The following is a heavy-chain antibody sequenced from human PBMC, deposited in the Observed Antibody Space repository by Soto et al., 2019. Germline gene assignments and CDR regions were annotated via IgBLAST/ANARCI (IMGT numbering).Heavy chain of an antibody. CDR3: ARLPTGYPNWFDP. D-gene: IGHD3-9*01. CDR2: IHYRGDT. V-gene: IGHV4-39*01. Sequence: PSETLSLTCTVSGASISTNHHNWAWVRQPPGKGLEWMGNIHYRGDTYFNPSLGSRLSMSVDTSKNQFSLKLTSVTAADTAVYSCARLPTGYPNWFDPWGQGTLVTVSS. J-gene: IGHJ5*02. CDR1: GASISTNHHN.